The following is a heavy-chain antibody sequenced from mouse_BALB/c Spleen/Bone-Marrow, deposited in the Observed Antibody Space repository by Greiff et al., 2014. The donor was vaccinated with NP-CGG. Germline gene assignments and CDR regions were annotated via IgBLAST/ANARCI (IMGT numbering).Heavy chain of an antibody. V-gene: IGHV2-2*01. J-gene: IGHJ1*01. Sequence: VMLVESGPGLVKPSQSLSITCTVSGFSLTTYGLHWIRQSPGKGLEWLGVIRSGGSTDYNAAFISRLIITKDNSKNQVFFKMNSLQTDDTAIYYCVRKGYTGYFDVWGAGTTVTVSS. CDR3: VRKGYTGYFDV. CDR2: IRSGGST. D-gene: IGHD2-2*01. CDR1: GFSLTTYG.